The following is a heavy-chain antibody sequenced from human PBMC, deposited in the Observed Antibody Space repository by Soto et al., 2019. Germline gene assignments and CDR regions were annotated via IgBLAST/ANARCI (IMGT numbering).Heavy chain of an antibody. CDR1: GFSFSNAW. J-gene: IGHJ4*02. CDR2: IKSKSNGGTT. V-gene: IGHV3-15*01. Sequence: EVQLVESGGGLVKPGGSLRLSCEASGFSFSNAWMAWVRQAPGKGLEWVGHIKSKSNGGTTDYAAPVKGRFTISRDDSENTLYLQMNSLKTEDTAVYYCAPEWDYWGQGTLVTVSS. CDR3: APEWDY.